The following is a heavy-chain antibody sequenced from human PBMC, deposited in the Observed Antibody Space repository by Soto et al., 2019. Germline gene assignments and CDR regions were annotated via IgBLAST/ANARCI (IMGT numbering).Heavy chain of an antibody. CDR2: FDPEDGET. CDR3: ATVAHKRISYYDSSGYYCLDY. D-gene: IGHD3-22*01. V-gene: IGHV1-24*01. CDR1: GYTLTELS. J-gene: IGHJ4*02. Sequence: ASVKVSCKVSGYTLTELSMHWVRQAPGKGLEWMGGFDPEDGETIYAQKFQGRVTMTEDTSTDTAYMELSSLRSEDTAVYYCATVAHKRISYYDSSGYYCLDYWGQGTLVTVSS.